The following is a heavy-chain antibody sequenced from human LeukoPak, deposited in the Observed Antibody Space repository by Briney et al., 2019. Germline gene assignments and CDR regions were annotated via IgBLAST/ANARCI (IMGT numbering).Heavy chain of an antibody. CDR3: ARTAYSSSWAEFDY. J-gene: IGHJ4*02. Sequence: SETLSLTCTVSGGSISSSSYYWGWIRQPPGKGLEWIGSIYYSGSTYYNPSLKSRVTISVDTSKNQFSLKLSSVTAADTAVYYCARTAYSSSWAEFDYWGQGTLVTVSS. D-gene: IGHD6-13*01. CDR1: GGSISSSSYY. V-gene: IGHV4-39*07. CDR2: IYYSGST.